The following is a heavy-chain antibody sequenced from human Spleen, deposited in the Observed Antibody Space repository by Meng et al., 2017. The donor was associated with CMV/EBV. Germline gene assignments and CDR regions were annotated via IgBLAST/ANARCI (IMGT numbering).Heavy chain of an antibody. CDR1: GYTFTSYG. CDR2: ISAYNGNT. CDR3: ARDEGASGEWELLSTVDY. V-gene: IGHV1-18*01. Sequence: ASVKVSCKASGYTFTSYGISWVRQAPGQGLEWMGWISAYNGNTNYAQKLQGRVTMTTDTSTSTAYMELRSLRSDDTAVYYCARDEGASGEWELLSTVDYWGQGTLVTVSS. J-gene: IGHJ4*02. D-gene: IGHD1-26*01.